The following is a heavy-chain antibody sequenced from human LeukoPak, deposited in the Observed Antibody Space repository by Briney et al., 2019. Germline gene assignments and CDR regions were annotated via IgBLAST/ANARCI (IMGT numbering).Heavy chain of an antibody. CDR3: ARERGTYYYDSSGYYS. Sequence: ASVKVSCKASGGTFSSYAISWVRQAPGQGLEWMGRIIPIFGIANYAQKFQGRVTITADKSTSTAYMELSSLRPEDTAVYYCARERGTYYYDSSGYYSWGQGTLVTVSS. D-gene: IGHD3-22*01. CDR1: GGTFSSYA. V-gene: IGHV1-69*04. J-gene: IGHJ4*02. CDR2: IIPIFGIA.